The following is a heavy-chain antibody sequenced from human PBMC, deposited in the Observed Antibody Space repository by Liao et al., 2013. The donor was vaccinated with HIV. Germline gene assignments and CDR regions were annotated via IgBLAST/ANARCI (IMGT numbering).Heavy chain of an antibody. CDR1: GGSISSGDYY. D-gene: IGHD1-26*01. V-gene: IGHV4-30-4*08. Sequence: QVQLQESGPGLVKPSQTLSLTCTVSGGSISSGDYYWSWIRQPPGKGLEWIGYIYHSGSTSYNPSLKSRLTISVDTSKNQFSLKLSSVTAADTAVYYCARGGGVGAPNFDYWGQGTLVTVSS. CDR3: ARGGGVGAPNFDY. J-gene: IGHJ4*02. CDR2: IYHSGST.